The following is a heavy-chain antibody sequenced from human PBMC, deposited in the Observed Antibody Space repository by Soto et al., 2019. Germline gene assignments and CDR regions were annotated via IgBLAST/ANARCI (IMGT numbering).Heavy chain of an antibody. D-gene: IGHD6-19*01. CDR3: ARHIAVPRTRGFDY. Sequence: QVHLQESGPGLVKPSGTLSLTCAVSGGSITTNCWSWVRQPPGRGLERIGEIDHSGTTNYNPSLRGRVTISVDKSNNQFSLNLNSVTASDSAIYYCARHIAVPRTRGFDYWGQGNLVTVSS. CDR1: GGSITTNC. J-gene: IGHJ4*02. CDR2: IDHSGTT. V-gene: IGHV4-4*02.